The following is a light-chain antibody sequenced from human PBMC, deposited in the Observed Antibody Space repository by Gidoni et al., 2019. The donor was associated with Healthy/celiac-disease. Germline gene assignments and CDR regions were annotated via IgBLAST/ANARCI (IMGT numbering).Light chain of an antibody. CDR3: QQYDSLPLA. CDR1: QDISNR. CDR2: DAS. V-gene: IGKV1-33*01. J-gene: IGKJ4*01. Sequence: DIQMTQSPSSLSVSVGDRVTITCQASQDISNRLNWYQQKPGKAPKLLIYDASNLETGGPSRFSGSGSGTDFTFTISSLQPDDVATCCCQQYDSLPLAFGGGTKVEIK.